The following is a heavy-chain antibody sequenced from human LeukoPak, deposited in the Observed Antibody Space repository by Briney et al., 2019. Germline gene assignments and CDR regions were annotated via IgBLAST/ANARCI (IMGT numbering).Heavy chain of an antibody. CDR2: ISSSSSTI. V-gene: IGHV3-48*04. J-gene: IGHJ3*02. CDR1: GFTFSSYS. CDR3: VVDQIVVVPAATLDAFDI. Sequence: GGSLRLSCAASGFTFSSYSMNWVRQAPGKGREGVSYISSSSSTIYYADPVKGRFTISRDNAKNSLYLQLNSLRAEDTAVYYCVVDQIVVVPAATLDAFDIWGQGTMVTVSS. D-gene: IGHD2-2*01.